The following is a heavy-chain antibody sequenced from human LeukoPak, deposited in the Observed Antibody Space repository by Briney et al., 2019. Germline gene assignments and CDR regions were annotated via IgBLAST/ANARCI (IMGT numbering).Heavy chain of an antibody. D-gene: IGHD4/OR15-4a*01. CDR2: FDPEDVEI. J-gene: IGHJ3*02. V-gene: IGHV1-24*01. Sequence: ASVTVSCTVSGYSLSELSIHWVRQVPGKGFTWMGGFDPEDVEIVYAQSFQGRVTMTEDTSTDTAYMELSRLTSEDTAVYYCASGFYGAGHFDDDVFDIWGQGTLVTVSS. CDR3: ASGFYGAGHFDDDVFDI. CDR1: GYSLSELS.